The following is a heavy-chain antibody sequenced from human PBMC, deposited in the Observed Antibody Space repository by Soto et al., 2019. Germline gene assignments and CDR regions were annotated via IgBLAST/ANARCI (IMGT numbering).Heavy chain of an antibody. J-gene: IGHJ4*02. Sequence: QVQLVESGGGVVQPGRSLRLSCAASGFTFSSYCMHWVRQAPGKGLEWVAVIWYDGSNKYYADSVKGRFTISRDTSKITLYLQMNSLRAADTAVYYCARGRRYNSSSWSSGWGQGTLVTVS. D-gene: IGHD6-13*01. CDR1: GFTFSSYC. CDR3: ARGRRYNSSSWSSG. CDR2: IWYDGSNK. V-gene: IGHV3-33*01.